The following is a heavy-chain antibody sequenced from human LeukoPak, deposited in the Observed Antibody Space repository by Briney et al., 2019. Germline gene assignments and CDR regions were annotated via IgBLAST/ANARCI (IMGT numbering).Heavy chain of an antibody. CDR3: ARYCTGGVCYSNWFDP. D-gene: IGHD2-8*02. V-gene: IGHV1-2*02. CDR2: INPNSGGT. Sequence: ASVKVSCKASGYTLTGYYMHWVRQAPGQGLEWMGWINPNSGGTNYAQKFQGRVTMTRDTSISTAYMELSRLRSDDTAVYYCARYCTGGVCYSNWFDPWGQGTLVTVSS. CDR1: GYTLTGYY. J-gene: IGHJ5*02.